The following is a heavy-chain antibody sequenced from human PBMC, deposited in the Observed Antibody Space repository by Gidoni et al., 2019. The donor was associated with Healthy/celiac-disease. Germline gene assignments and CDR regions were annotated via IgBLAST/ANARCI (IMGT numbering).Heavy chain of an antibody. J-gene: IGHJ6*02. V-gene: IGHV3-73*01. CDR3: TRRIAAAGRGDYGMDV. D-gene: IGHD6-13*01. Sequence: AYAASVKGRFTISRDDSKNTAYLQMNSLKTEDTAVYYCTRRIAAAGRGDYGMDVWGQGTTVTVSS.